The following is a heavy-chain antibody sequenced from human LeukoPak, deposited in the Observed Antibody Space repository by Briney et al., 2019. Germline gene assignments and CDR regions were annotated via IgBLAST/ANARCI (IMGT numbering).Heavy chain of an antibody. CDR2: VYHSGSA. V-gene: IGHV4-4*02. CDR3: ARGVAFDI. CDR1: GFTFSSFW. D-gene: IGHD3-3*01. J-gene: IGHJ3*02. Sequence: GSLRLSCAASGFTFSSFWMTWVRQAPGKGLEWIGEVYHSGSANYNPSLKSRVTISVDKSKNQFSLTLNSVTAADTAVYYCARGVAFDIWGQGTRVIISS.